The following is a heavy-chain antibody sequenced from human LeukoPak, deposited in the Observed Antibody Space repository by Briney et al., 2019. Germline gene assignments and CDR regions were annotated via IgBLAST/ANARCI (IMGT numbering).Heavy chain of an antibody. Sequence: SETPSLTCTVSGGSISSSSYYWGWIRQPPGKGLEWIGEINHSGSTNYNPSPKSRVTISVDTSKNQFSLKLSSVTAADTAVYYCARGRSDSAFDYWGQGTLVTVSS. CDR3: ARGRSDSAFDY. CDR1: GGSISSSSYY. D-gene: IGHD3-10*01. CDR2: INHSGST. V-gene: IGHV4-39*07. J-gene: IGHJ4*02.